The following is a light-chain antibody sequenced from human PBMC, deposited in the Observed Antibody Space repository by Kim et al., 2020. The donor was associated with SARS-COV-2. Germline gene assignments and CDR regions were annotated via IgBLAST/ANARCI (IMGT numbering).Light chain of an antibody. J-gene: IGKJ4*01. CDR3: QQYYSHPLT. V-gene: IGKV1-NL1*01. CDR1: QGISNS. Sequence: ASVGERLTLPCRASQGISNSLAWYQQKPGKAPKLLLSATSKLERGVPSRFSGSGSGTTYTLTISNLQPEDFATYYCQQYYSHPLTFGGGTKVDIK. CDR2: ATS.